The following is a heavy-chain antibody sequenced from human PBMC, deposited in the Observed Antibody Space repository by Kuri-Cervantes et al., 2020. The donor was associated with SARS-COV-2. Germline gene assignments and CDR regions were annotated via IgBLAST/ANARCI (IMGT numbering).Heavy chain of an antibody. J-gene: IGHJ5*02. Sequence: GSLRLSCAVSGYSISSGYYWGWIRQPPGKGLEWIGSIYHSGSTYYNPSLKSRVTISVDTSKNQFSLKLSSVTAADTAVYYCARVRDIVLMVYAIRGWFDPWGQGTLVTVSS. CDR2: IYHSGST. V-gene: IGHV4-38-2*01. CDR3: ARVRDIVLMVYAIRGWFDP. D-gene: IGHD2-8*01. CDR1: GYSISSGYY.